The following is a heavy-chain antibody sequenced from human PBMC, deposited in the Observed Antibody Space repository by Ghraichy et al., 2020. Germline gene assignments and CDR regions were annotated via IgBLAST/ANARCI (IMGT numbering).Heavy chain of an antibody. CDR3: ARVDQRGAYADR. D-gene: IGHD2-2*01. CDR2: IYSSGST. J-gene: IGHJ4*02. V-gene: IGHV4-4*07. Sequence: SETLSLTCTVSGGSIKNYYWSWIRQPAGKGLEWIGRIYSSGSTNYNPSLQSRVTMSVDTSKNQFSLKLTSVTAADTAVYYCARVDQRGAYADRWGQGTLVTVSS. CDR1: GGSIKNYY.